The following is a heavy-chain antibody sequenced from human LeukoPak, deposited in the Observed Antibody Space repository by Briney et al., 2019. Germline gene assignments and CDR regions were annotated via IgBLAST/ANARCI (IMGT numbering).Heavy chain of an antibody. V-gene: IGHV4-38-2*02. Sequence: SETLSLTCTVSGYDISSGFYWGWIRQSPRKGLEWIANIYRNGRTYHNPSLQSHVTISVDVSKNQFSLKLTSVTAADTAMYFCARHQTGDVDYWGQGTLVTVSS. CDR1: GYDISSGFY. CDR2: IYRNGRT. J-gene: IGHJ4*02. CDR3: ARHQTGDVDY. D-gene: IGHD2-2*01.